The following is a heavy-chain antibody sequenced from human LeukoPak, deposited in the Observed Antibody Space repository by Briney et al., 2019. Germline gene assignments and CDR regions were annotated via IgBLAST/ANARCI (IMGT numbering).Heavy chain of an antibody. D-gene: IGHD2-21*02. J-gene: IGHJ4*02. CDR2: ISSNGGST. V-gene: IGHV3-64D*06. CDR1: GFTFSSYA. CDR3: VKNLYCGGDCYSGMFDY. Sequence: GGSLRLSCSASGFTFSSYAMHWVRQAPGKGLEYVSAISSNGGSTYYADSVKGRFTISRDNSKNTLYPQMSSLRAEDTAVYYCVKNLYCGGDCYSGMFDYWGQGTLVTVSS.